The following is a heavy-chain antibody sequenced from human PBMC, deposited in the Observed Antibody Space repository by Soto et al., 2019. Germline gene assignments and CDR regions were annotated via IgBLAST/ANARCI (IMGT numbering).Heavy chain of an antibody. J-gene: IGHJ6*02. CDR3: ARHRSIVYCRHVICYSFSGMAV. D-gene: IGHD2-15*01. V-gene: IGHV4-39*01. Sequence: PGKELELIGSIYYSGSTYYSPSLKSRVTISVDTPKNQFSLKLSSVTAADTAVYYCARHRSIVYCRHVICYSFSGMAVLVQGTSVIGSS. CDR2: IYYSGST.